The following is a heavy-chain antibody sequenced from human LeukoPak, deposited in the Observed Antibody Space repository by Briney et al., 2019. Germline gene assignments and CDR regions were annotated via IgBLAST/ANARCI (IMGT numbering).Heavy chain of an antibody. V-gene: IGHV3-23*01. J-gene: IGHJ4*02. CDR3: AKAADTNYFRYGDY. Sequence: HSGGSLRLSCAASGFTFSSYEMHWVRQAPGKGLEWVSVIGTIPGVTYYTESVKGRFTISRDNSKNTVYLQMNNLRADDTALYFCAKAADTNYFRYGDYWGQGTLVTVSS. CDR2: IGTIPGVT. CDR1: GFTFSSYE. D-gene: IGHD1-7*01.